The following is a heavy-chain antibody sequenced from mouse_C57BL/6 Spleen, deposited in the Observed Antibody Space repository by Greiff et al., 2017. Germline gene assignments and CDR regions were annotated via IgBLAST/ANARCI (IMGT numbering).Heavy chain of an antibody. CDR2: IDPSDSYT. CDR1: GYTFTSYW. J-gene: IGHJ1*03. CDR3: ARRRRYFDV. V-gene: IGHV1-69*01. Sequence: QVQLQQSGAELVMPGASVKLSCKASGYTFTSYWMHWVKQRPGQGLEWIGEIDPSDSYTNYNQKFKGKSTLTVDKSSSTAYMQLSSLTSEDSAVYYCARRRRYFDVWGTGTTVTVSS.